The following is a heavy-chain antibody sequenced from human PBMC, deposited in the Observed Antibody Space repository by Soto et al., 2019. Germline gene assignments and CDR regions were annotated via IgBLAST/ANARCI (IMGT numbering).Heavy chain of an antibody. J-gene: IGHJ5*01. CDR2: IIPIFGTA. Sequence: QAPGQGLEWMGGIIPIFGTANYAQKFQGRVTITADESTSTAYMELSSLRSEDTAVYYCARDEQWLAHRTWGQGTLVTVSS. D-gene: IGHD6-19*01. V-gene: IGHV1-69*01. CDR3: ARDEQWLAHRT.